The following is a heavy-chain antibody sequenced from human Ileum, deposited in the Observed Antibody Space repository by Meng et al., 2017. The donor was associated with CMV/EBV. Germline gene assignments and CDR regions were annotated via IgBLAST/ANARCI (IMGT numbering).Heavy chain of an antibody. D-gene: IGHD1-26*01. CDR1: GVALSSYA. CDR3: AKGDFSGSSYVFDY. Sequence: SGVALSSYAMSWVRRTPRKGREWVSGISRSGGSTNYADSVKGRFTFSRDNSKNTLYLQMNSLRVEDTAVYYCAKGDFSGSSYVFDYWGQGTLVTVSS. CDR2: ISRSGGST. J-gene: IGHJ4*02. V-gene: IGHV3-23*01.